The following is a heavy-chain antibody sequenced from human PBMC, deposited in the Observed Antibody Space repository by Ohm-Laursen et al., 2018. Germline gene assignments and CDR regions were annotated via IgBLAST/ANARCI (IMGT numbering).Heavy chain of an antibody. CDR2: IYYSGST. V-gene: IGHV4-59*12. Sequence: SDTLSLTCAVSGGSISSYYWSWIRQPPGKGLEWIGYIYYSGSTNYNPSLKSRVTISVDTSKNQFSLKLRSVTAADTAVYYCARGFSGWWGRIDYWGQGILVTVSS. J-gene: IGHJ4*02. CDR1: GGSISSYY. D-gene: IGHD6-19*01. CDR3: ARGFSGWWGRIDY.